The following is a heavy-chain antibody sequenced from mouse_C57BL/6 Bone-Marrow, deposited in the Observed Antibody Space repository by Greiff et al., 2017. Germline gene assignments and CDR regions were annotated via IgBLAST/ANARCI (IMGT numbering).Heavy chain of an antibody. Sequence: EVQLVESGGDLVKPGGSLKLSCAASGFTFSSYGMSWVRLTPDKRQEWVATVSSGGRYTYSPDSVLGRFTIARDNAKNTLYLQKSSLKAEDTAMYYCARERQRRSLAYYAMDYWGQGTSVTVSS. V-gene: IGHV5-6*01. CDR2: VSSGGRYT. J-gene: IGHJ4*01. CDR3: ARERQRRSLAYYAMDY. CDR1: GFTFSSYG. D-gene: IGHD3-2*02.